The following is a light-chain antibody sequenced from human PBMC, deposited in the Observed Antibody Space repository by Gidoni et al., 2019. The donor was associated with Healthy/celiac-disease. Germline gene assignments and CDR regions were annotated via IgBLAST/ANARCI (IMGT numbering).Light chain of an antibody. CDR3: QQYGSSPPLT. CDR1: QSVSSSY. Sequence: EIVFTQSPGTLSLSPGERATLSCRASQSVSSSYLAWYQQKPGQAPRPLIYGASSRATGIPDRFSGSGSGTDFTLTISRLEPEDFAVYYCQQYGSSPPLTFGGGTKVEIK. V-gene: IGKV3-20*01. CDR2: GAS. J-gene: IGKJ4*01.